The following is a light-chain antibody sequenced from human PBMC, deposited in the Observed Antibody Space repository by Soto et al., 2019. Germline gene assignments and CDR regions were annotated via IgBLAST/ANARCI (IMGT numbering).Light chain of an antibody. CDR3: QQYNNWPRT. CDR1: QSLSNN. CDR2: GAT. Sequence: EIVLTQSPGTLSLSPGERATLSCRASQSLSNNIYLAWYQQKPGQAPRLLIHGATTRATGIPARFSGSGSGTEFTLTISSLQSEDFAVYYCQQYNNWPRTFGQGTKVDI. J-gene: IGKJ1*01. V-gene: IGKV3-15*01.